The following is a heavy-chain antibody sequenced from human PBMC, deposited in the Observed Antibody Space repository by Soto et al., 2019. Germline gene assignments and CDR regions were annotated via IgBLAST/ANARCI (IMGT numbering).Heavy chain of an antibody. V-gene: IGHV1-58*01. D-gene: IGHD4-17*01. CDR3: AAGDYGDNPVDY. CDR2: IVVGSGNT. CDR1: GFTFTSSA. Sequence: QMQLVQSGPEVKKPGTSVKVSCKASGFTFTSSAVQWVRQARGQRLEWIGWIVVGSGNTNYAQKFQERVTITRDMSTSTAYMELSSLRSEDTAVYYCAAGDYGDNPVDYWGQGTLVTVSS. J-gene: IGHJ4*02.